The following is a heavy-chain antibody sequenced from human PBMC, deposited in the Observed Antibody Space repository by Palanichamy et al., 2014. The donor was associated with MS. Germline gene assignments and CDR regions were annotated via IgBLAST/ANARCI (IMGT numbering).Heavy chain of an antibody. Sequence: EVQLVESGGGLVKPGGSLRLSCAASGFTFSSYSLTWVRQAPGKGLEWVSSISSSSTQMYYADSLKGRFTISRDNAKNSVYLQMNSLRAEDTAVYYCARDRIFDYYFDYWGQGTLVTVSS. D-gene: IGHD3-3*02. CDR2: ISSSSTQM. CDR3: ARDRIFDYYFDY. CDR1: GFTFSSYS. V-gene: IGHV3-21*01. J-gene: IGHJ4*02.